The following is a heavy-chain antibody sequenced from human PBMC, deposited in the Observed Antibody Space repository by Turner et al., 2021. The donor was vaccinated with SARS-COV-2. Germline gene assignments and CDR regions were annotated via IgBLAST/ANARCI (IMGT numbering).Heavy chain of an antibody. CDR1: GFTFSSYA. CDR2: SSVSGGST. V-gene: IGHV3-23*01. D-gene: IGHD6-13*01. CDR3: AKESSSWPPAYNWFDP. J-gene: IGHJ5*02. Sequence: EVQLLESGGGLVQPGGSLRLSCAASGFTFSSYAMSWVRQAPGKGLGWVSASSVSGGSTYYADAVKGRFTITRDNSKNTLYLKMNSRRAEDTAVYYCAKESSSWPPAYNWFDPWGQGTLVTVSS.